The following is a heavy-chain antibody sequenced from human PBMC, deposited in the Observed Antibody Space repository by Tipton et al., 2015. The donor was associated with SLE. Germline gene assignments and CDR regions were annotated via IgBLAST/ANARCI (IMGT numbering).Heavy chain of an antibody. CDR1: GYIFTSYW. J-gene: IGHJ5*02. CDR2: IDPSDSYT. V-gene: IGHV5-10-1*01. Sequence: QLVQSGPEVKKPGESLKISCKGSGYIFTSYWIGWVRQMPGKGLEWMGRIDPSDSYTNYSPSFQGHVTISADKSISTAYLQWSSLKASDTAMYYCVPDSREDEPWGQGTLVTVSS. D-gene: IGHD6-13*01. CDR3: VPDSREDEP.